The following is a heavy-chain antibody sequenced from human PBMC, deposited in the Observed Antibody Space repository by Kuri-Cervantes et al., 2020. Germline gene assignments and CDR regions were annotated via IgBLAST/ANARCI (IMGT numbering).Heavy chain of an antibody. J-gene: IGHJ3*02. V-gene: IGHV3-30*03. CDR3: ARGSGSAIFDI. Sequence: GGSLRLSCAASGFTFSNYGMHWVRQAPGKGLEWVAVISYDGSNKYCADSVKGRFTVSRDNSKNTLYLQMNSLRAEDTAVYYCARGSGSAIFDIWGQGTMVTVSS. CDR2: ISYDGSNK. D-gene: IGHD3-3*01. CDR1: GFTFSNYG.